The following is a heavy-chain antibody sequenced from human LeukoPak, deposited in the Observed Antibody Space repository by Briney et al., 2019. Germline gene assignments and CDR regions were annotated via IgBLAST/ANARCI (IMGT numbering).Heavy chain of an antibody. Sequence: SETLSLTCTVSGGSISSDNYYWGWIRQPPGEALEWIGSIDHSGSTYYNPPLKSRVTISVDTSKNQFSLKLSSVTAADTAVYYCARLHCSSSSCSKWDYWGQGTLVTVSP. CDR2: IDHSGST. CDR3: ARLHCSSSSCSKWDY. D-gene: IGHD2-2*01. CDR1: GGSISSDNYY. V-gene: IGHV4-39*01. J-gene: IGHJ4*02.